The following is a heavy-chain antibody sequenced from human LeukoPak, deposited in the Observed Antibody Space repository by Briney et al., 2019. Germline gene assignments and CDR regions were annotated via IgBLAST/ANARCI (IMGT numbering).Heavy chain of an antibody. D-gene: IGHD3-3*01. CDR3: ARIDAYYDFWSGYYAEYFQH. CDR1: GYSISSGYY. J-gene: IGHJ1*01. Sequence: SETLSLTCAVSGYSISSGYYWGWIRPPPGKGLEWIGSIYHSGSTYYNPSLKSRVTISVDTSKNQFSLKLSSVTAADTAVYYCARIDAYYDFWSGYYAEYFQHWGQGTLVTVSS. CDR2: IYHSGST. V-gene: IGHV4-38-2*01.